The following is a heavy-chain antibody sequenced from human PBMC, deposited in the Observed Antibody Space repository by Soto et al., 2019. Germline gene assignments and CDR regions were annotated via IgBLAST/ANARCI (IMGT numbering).Heavy chain of an antibody. Sequence: QVHLVQSGAEVKKPGASVKVSCKASDATFTDYYIHWVRQAPGQGLEWLGWINPHSGGTKYVQEFQGRVTVTRDTSINTAYMELSRLTSDDTAVYFCARDRITIFGVMITAGYYGMDVWGQGTSVTVSS. CDR1: DATFTDYY. J-gene: IGHJ6*02. V-gene: IGHV1-2*02. CDR2: INPHSGGT. D-gene: IGHD3-3*01. CDR3: ARDRITIFGVMITAGYYGMDV.